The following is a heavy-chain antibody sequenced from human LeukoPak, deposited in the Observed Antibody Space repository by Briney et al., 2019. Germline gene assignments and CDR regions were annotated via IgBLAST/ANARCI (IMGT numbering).Heavy chain of an antibody. J-gene: IGHJ6*03. D-gene: IGHD5-24*01. V-gene: IGHV1-2*02. CDR1: GNTFTDYY. Sequence: GASVEVSCKAFGNTFTDYYMHWVRQAPGQGLEWMGWINPNNGGTNYAQKFQGRVTMTRDTSISTVYMELSRLRSDDTAVYYCARTIFALRDYYYYMDVWGKGTTVIVSS. CDR3: ARTIFALRDYYYYMDV. CDR2: INPNNGGT.